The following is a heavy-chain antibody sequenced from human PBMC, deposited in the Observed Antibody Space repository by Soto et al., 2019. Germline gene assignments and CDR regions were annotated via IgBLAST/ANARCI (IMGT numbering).Heavy chain of an antibody. Sequence: ASVKVSCKASGYSFGTSGISWVRQVPGQGLEWMGWISAYNGNTNYEQKLQDRVTMTTDTSTNTAYLELRSLRSDDTAVYYCARAGQYYDSSGYANWGQGTLVTVSS. D-gene: IGHD3-22*01. CDR1: GYSFGTSG. CDR2: ISAYNGNT. CDR3: ARAGQYYDSSGYAN. V-gene: IGHV1-18*01. J-gene: IGHJ4*02.